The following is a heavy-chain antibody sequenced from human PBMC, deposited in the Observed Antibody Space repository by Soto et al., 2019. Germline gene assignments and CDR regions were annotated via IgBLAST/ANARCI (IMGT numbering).Heavy chain of an antibody. V-gene: IGHV3-30*18. D-gene: IGHD2-15*01. CDR1: GFTFSSYG. J-gene: IGHJ3*02. CDR3: AKGWCVVVVAAKNDAFDI. Sequence: QVQLVESGGGVVQPGRSLRLSCAASGFTFSSYGMHWVRQAPGKGLEWVAVISYDGSNKYYADSVKGRFTISRDNSKNTLYLQMNSLRAEDTAVYYCAKGWCVVVVAAKNDAFDIGGQGTMVTVSS. CDR2: ISYDGSNK.